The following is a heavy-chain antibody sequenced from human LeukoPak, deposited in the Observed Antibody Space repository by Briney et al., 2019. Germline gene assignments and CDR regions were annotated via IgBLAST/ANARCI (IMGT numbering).Heavy chain of an antibody. Sequence: PSETLSLTCTVSGGSISSYYWSWIRQPPGKGLEWIGYIYYSGNTNYNPSLKSRVTMSVDTSNNQFSLKLSSVTAADTAVYYCARGRNWNPLGDFDYWGQGTLVTVSS. CDR3: ARGRNWNPLGDFDY. CDR1: GGSISSYY. V-gene: IGHV4-59*12. D-gene: IGHD1-20*01. CDR2: IYYSGNT. J-gene: IGHJ4*02.